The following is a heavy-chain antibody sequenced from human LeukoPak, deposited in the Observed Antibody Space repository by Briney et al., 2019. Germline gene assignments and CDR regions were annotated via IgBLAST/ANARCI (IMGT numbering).Heavy chain of an antibody. CDR2: IYYSGST. CDR3: ARGWGIAAAGTYWFDP. CDR1: GGSISSYY. D-gene: IGHD6-13*01. J-gene: IGHJ5*02. Sequence: PSETLSLTCTVSGGSISSYYWSWIRQPPGKGLEWVGDIYYSGSTNYNPSLKSRVTISVDTSKNQFSLKLSSGTAADTAVYYCARGWGIAAAGTYWFDPWGQGTLVTVSS. V-gene: IGHV4-59*01.